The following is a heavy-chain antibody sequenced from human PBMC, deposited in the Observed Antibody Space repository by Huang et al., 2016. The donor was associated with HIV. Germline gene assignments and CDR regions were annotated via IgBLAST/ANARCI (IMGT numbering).Heavy chain of an antibody. Sequence: QVQLVASGGGVVQPGRSLRISCAASGFTFSSYVMHWVRPAPGKGLEWVAFISYDAKTKYYADSVKGRFSISRDNSKTTVYLQLNSLRLEDTAVYYCAKGGSAAAVLDFWGQGTLVTVSS. J-gene: IGHJ4*02. V-gene: IGHV3-30*18. CDR3: AKGGSAAAVLDF. CDR2: ISYDAKTK. CDR1: GFTFSSYV. D-gene: IGHD6-13*01.